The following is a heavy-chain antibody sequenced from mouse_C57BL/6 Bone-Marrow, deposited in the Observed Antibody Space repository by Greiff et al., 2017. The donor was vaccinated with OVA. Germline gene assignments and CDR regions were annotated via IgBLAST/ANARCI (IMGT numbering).Heavy chain of an antibody. CDR1: GFNIKDYY. V-gene: IGHV14-1*01. J-gene: IGHJ1*03. Sequence: VQLKQSGAELVRPGASVKLSCTASGFNIKDYYMHWVKQRPEQGLEWIGWIDPEDGDTEYAQKFKGQATLTADTSSNTAYLQLSSLTSEDTAVYYCTRRCGGEARYFDVWGTGTTVTVAS. D-gene: IGHD1-1*02. CDR2: IDPEDGDT. CDR3: TRRCGGEARYFDV.